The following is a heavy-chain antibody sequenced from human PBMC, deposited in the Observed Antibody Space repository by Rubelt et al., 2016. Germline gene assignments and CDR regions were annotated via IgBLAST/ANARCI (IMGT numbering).Heavy chain of an antibody. Sequence: QLQLQESGPGLVKPSETLSLTCTVSGGSISSSSYYWGWIRQPPGKGLEWIGSIYYSGSTYYNPSLKSLVTISVDTSKNQFSLKLSSVTAADTAVYYCASPTKGSSSGYYYYGMDVWGQGTTVTVSS. CDR1: GGSISSSSYY. D-gene: IGHD6-6*01. CDR3: ASPTKGSSSGYYYYGMDV. CDR2: IYYSGST. J-gene: IGHJ6*02. V-gene: IGHV4-39*01.